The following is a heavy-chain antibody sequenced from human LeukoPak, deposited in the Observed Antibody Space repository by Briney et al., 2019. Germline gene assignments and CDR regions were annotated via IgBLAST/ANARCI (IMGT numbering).Heavy chain of an antibody. CDR2: IYYSGST. D-gene: IGHD5-12*01. J-gene: IGHJ4*02. CDR1: GGSISSSSYY. V-gene: IGHV4-39*07. CDR3: ATVDLVDNSVLLYYFDY. Sequence: PSETLSLTCTVSGGSISSSSYYWGSIRQPPGKGLEWIGSIYYSGSTYYNPSLKSRVTISVDTSKNQFSLKLSSVTAADTAVYYCATVDLVDNSVLLYYFDYWGQGTLVTVSS.